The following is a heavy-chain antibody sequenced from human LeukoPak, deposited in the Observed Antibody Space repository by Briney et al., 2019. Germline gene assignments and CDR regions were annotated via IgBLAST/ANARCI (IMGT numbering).Heavy chain of an antibody. D-gene: IGHD2-15*01. J-gene: IGHJ5*02. Sequence: PGGSLRLSCTASGVTFSSYGMHWVRQAPGKGLEWVAVIWYDGSNKYYADSVKGRFTISRDNSKNTLYLQMNSLRAEDTAVYYCAKNRGYCSGGSCLNWFDPWGQGTLVTVSS. V-gene: IGHV3-33*06. CDR2: IWYDGSNK. CDR3: AKNRGYCSGGSCLNWFDP. CDR1: GVTFSSYG.